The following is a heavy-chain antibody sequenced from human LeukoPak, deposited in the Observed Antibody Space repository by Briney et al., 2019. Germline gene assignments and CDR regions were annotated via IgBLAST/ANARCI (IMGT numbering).Heavy chain of an antibody. J-gene: IGHJ5*02. CDR1: GYTFTSYV. D-gene: IGHD2-21*01. CDR3: AGALPNLGGGYWFDP. Sequence: ASVKVSCKASGYTFTSYVISWVRQAPGQGLEWMGWISAYNGNTNYAQKLQGRVTMTTDTSTSTAYMELRSLRSDDTAVYYCAGALPNLGGGYWFDPWGQGTLVTVSS. CDR2: ISAYNGNT. V-gene: IGHV1-18*01.